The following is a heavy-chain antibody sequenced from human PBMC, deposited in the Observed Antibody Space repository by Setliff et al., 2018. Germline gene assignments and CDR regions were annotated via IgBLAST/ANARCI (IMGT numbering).Heavy chain of an antibody. V-gene: IGHV3-30*01. CDR3: ARDGVPPLNYNFWSGNFKF. CDR2: ISYDGINK. CDR1: GFTFARFA. J-gene: IGHJ4*02. Sequence: PGGSLRLSCAASGFTFARFAMHWVRQAPGKGLEWVAVISYDGINKYYADSVKGRFTISRDNSKNTLYLQMNSLRVEDTAVYYCARDGVPPLNYNFWSGNFKFWGQGTLVTVSS. D-gene: IGHD3-3*01.